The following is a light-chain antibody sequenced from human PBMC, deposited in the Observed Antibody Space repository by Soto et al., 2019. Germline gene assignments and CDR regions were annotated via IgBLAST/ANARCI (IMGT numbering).Light chain of an antibody. Sequence: EIVMPQSPGTLSLSPGERATLSFRASQSFSSRLACYQQTPGQAPRLLTSGASSRATGIPDRFSGSGSGTDFTLTISRLEPEDFALYYCQHYVERSPITFGQGTRLEIK. CDR2: GAS. CDR3: QHYVERSPIT. V-gene: IGKV3-20*01. CDR1: QSFSSR. J-gene: IGKJ5*01.